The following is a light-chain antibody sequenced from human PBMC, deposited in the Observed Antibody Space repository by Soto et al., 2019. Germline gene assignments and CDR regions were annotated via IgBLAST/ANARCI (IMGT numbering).Light chain of an antibody. CDR3: VLYMGSGIWV. Sequence: QTVVTQEPSFSVSPGGTVTLTCDLSSGSVSPSHCPSWYQQTPGQAPRTLIYSTNTRSSGVPDRFSGSILGNKAALTITGAQADDESDYYCVLYMGSGIWVFGGGTKLTVL. CDR2: STN. CDR1: SGSVSPSHC. J-gene: IGLJ3*02. V-gene: IGLV8-61*01.